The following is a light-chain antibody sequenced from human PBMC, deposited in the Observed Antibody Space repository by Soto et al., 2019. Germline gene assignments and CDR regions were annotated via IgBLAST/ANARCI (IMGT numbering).Light chain of an antibody. CDR2: EGS. CDR1: SSDVGSYNL. V-gene: IGLV2-23*01. CDR3: CSYAGSSTPVV. J-gene: IGLJ2*01. Sequence: LTQPASVSGSPGQSITISCTGTSSDVGSYNLVSWYQQHPGKAPKLMIYEGSKRPSGVSNRFSGSKSGNTASLTISGLQAEDEADYYCCSYAGSSTPVVFGGGTKLTVL.